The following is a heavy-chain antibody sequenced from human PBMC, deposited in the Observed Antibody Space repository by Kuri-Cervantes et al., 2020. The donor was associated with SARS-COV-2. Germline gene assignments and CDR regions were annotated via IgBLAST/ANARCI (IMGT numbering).Heavy chain of an antibody. Sequence: ASVKVSCKASGHTFTDYYMHWVRQAPGQGLEWMGWMNPNSGGTNSAQKFQGWVIMTRDTSITTAYMELSRLRSDDTAVYYCARGPSWNYIWGTYRGGWDTFDIWGQGTMVTVSS. V-gene: IGHV1-2*04. CDR1: GHTFTDYY. D-gene: IGHD3-16*02. CDR2: MNPNSGGT. J-gene: IGHJ3*02. CDR3: ARGPSWNYIWGTYRGGWDTFDI.